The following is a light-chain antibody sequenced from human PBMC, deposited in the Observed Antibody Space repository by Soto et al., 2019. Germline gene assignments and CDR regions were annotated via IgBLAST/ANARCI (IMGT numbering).Light chain of an antibody. CDR3: CSFAGSNSWV. CDR1: SSDVGTYDL. Sequence: QSVLTQPASVSGSPGQSITISCTGTSSDVGTYDLVSWYQHHPGAAPKLMIYEATRRPSGISNRFSGSKSGNTASLTISGLQAEDEAYYYCCSFAGSNSWVFGGGTKLTVL. V-gene: IGLV2-23*01. J-gene: IGLJ3*02. CDR2: EAT.